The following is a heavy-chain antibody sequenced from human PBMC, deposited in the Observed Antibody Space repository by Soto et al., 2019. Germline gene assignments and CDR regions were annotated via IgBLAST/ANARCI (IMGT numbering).Heavy chain of an antibody. J-gene: IGHJ5*02. Sequence: SETVSLTCAVSGGSITSTNWWNWVRQPPGKGLEWIGEIYHSGTTNYNPSLKSRVTISVDKSKNQFSLKLTSVTAADTAVYYCARDRGIAAAGSWGQGILVTVS. D-gene: IGHD6-13*01. CDR1: GGSITSTNW. CDR2: IYHSGTT. V-gene: IGHV4-4*02. CDR3: ARDRGIAAAGS.